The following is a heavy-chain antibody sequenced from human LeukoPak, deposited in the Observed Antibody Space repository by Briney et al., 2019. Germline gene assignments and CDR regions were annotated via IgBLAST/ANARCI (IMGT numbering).Heavy chain of an antibody. J-gene: IGHJ4*02. V-gene: IGHV3-7*05. D-gene: IGHD6-19*01. Sequence: GGSLRLSCTASGLTLSRFRINWVCQAQGQGLEWVANIKQDGREKYYVDSVKGRFTISRDNARNSVYFQMNSLRAEDTAVYYCAGGQGWLADYWGQGTLVTVSS. CDR1: GLTLSRFR. CDR3: AGGQGWLADY. CDR2: IKQDGREK.